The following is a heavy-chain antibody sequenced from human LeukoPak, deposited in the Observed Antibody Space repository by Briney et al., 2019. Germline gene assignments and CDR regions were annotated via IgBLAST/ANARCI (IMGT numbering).Heavy chain of an antibody. J-gene: IGHJ5*02. CDR2: IYYSGST. V-gene: IGHV4-39*01. CDR3: ASDPSPAYYDFWSGYFHNWFDP. CDR1: GGSISSYY. Sequence: PSETLSLTCTVSGGSISSYYWGWIRQPPGKGLEWIGSIYYSGSTYYNPSLKSRVTISVDTSKNQFSLKLSSVTAADTAVYYCASDPSPAYYDFWSGYFHNWFDPWGQGTLVTVSS. D-gene: IGHD3-3*01.